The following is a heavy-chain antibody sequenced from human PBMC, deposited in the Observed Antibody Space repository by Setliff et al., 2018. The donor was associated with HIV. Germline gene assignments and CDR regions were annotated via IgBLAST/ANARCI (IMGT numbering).Heavy chain of an antibody. CDR1: GYIFTSHK. V-gene: IGHV1-46*01. CDR2: ITPSDSYT. Sequence: ASVKVSCKASGYIFTSHKIHWVRQAPGQGLEWMGIITPSDSYTVYAQKFQGRVTMTRDTSTSTVYMELSSLRSDDTAVYYCARDNIIWSKDYWGQGTLVTVS. CDR3: ARDNIIWSKDY. D-gene: IGHD3-10*01. J-gene: IGHJ4*02.